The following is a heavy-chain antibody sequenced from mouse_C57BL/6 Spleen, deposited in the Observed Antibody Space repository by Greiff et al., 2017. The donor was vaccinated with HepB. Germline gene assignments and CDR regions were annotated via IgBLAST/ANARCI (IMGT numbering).Heavy chain of an antibody. CDR2: IYPSDSET. CDR3: ARDYGEAMDY. V-gene: IGHV1-61*01. D-gene: IGHD1-1*01. CDR1: GYTFTSYW. J-gene: IGHJ4*01. Sequence: QVQLQQPGAELVRPGSSVKLSCKASGYTFTSYWMDWVKQRPGQGLEWIGNIYPSDSETHYNQKFKDKATLTVDKSSSTAYMQLSSLTSEDSAVYYCARDYGEAMDYWGQGTSVTVSS.